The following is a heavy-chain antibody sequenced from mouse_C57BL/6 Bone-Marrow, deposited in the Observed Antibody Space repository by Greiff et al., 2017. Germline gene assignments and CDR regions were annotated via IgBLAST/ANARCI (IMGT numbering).Heavy chain of an antibody. CDR3: ARPGFAWFAY. Sequence: EVQGVESGGDLVKPGGSLKLSCAASGFTFSSYGMSWVRQTPDKRLEWVATISSGGSYTYYPDSVKGRFTIARDNAKNTLYLQMSSLKSEDTAMYYCARPGFAWFAYWGQGTLVTVSA. J-gene: IGHJ3*01. V-gene: IGHV5-6*01. CDR2: ISSGGSYT. CDR1: GFTFSSYG.